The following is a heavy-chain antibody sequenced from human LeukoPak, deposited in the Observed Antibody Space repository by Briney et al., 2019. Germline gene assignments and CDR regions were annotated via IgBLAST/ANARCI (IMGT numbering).Heavy chain of an antibody. CDR1: GFTFSSYS. J-gene: IGHJ4*02. CDR2: INQDGSRE. Sequence: PGGSLRLSCAASGFTFSSYSMNWVRQAPGKGLEWVGNINQDGSREDYVDSVKDRFTISRDNGKNSVFLQMNSLRVEDTAVYYCARDDRQSSMGNWGQGTLVTVSS. V-gene: IGHV3-7*01. CDR3: ARDDRQSSMGN. D-gene: IGHD2-2*01.